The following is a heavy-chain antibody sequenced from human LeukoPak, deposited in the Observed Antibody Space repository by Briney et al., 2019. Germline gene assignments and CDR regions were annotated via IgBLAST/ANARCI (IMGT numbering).Heavy chain of an antibody. CDR3: ARPYSSGRSWAFDI. Sequence: SETLSFTCTVSGGSISSYYWSWIRQPPGKGLEWIGYIYYSGSTNYNPSLKSRVTISVDTSKNQFSLKLSSVTAADTAVYYCARPYSSGRSWAFDIWGQGTMVTVSS. V-gene: IGHV4-59*01. D-gene: IGHD6-19*01. CDR1: GGSISSYY. J-gene: IGHJ3*02. CDR2: IYYSGST.